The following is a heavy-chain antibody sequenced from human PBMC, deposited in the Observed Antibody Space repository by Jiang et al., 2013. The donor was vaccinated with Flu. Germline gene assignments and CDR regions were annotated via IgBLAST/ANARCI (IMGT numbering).Heavy chain of an antibody. CDR3: ARTPGYSSAWFDFHS. CDR2: IYYTGST. Sequence: LAWIGYIYYTGSTYYNPSLKSRVTISMDTSKNQFSLKLSSVTAADTAVYFCARTPGYSSAWFDFHSWGQ. D-gene: IGHD6-19*01. V-gene: IGHV4-30-2*04. J-gene: IGHJ4*02.